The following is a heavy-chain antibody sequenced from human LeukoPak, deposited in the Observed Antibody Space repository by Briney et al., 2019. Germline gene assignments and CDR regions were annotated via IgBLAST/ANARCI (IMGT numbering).Heavy chain of an antibody. J-gene: IGHJ6*02. V-gene: IGHV3-23*01. CDR2: ISGSGGST. CDR3: ARAPGRDFWSGYYSYYYYGMDV. CDR1: GFTFSSYA. D-gene: IGHD3-3*01. Sequence: GGSLRLSCAASGFTFSSYAMSWVRQAPGKGLEWVSAISGSGGSTYYADSVKGRFTISRDNSKNTLYLQMNSLRAEDTAVYYCARAPGRDFWSGYYSYYYYGMDVWGQGTTVTVSS.